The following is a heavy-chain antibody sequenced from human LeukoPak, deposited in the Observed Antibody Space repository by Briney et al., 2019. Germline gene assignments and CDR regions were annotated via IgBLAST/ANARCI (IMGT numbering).Heavy chain of an antibody. CDR2: INVNNGKT. J-gene: IGHJ6*03. CDR3: GRGTVSGQDYYYMDV. CDR1: GYTFTSYC. V-gene: IGHV1-18*01. D-gene: IGHD2-15*01. Sequence: ASVKVSCKASGYTFTSYCINCVRQAPGQGLKWMGLINVNNGKTNYAQKLQGRVTITTNTSTTTVYMQLRSLRSDDAAVYHCGRGTVSGQDYYYMDVWGTGTTVSVSS.